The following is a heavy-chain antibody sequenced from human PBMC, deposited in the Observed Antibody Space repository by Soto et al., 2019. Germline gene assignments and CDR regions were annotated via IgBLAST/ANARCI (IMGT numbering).Heavy chain of an antibody. CDR1: GITVSSNY. CDR3: AREKDLAVPTARFAY. V-gene: IGHV3-66*01. Sequence: GGSLRLSCTASGITVSSNYMTLVRQAPGKGLEWVSHISSGGSAYYAGSVKGRFTISRDNSENTLYLQMNSLRVEDTAVYYCAREKDLAVPTARFAYWGLGTLVPVSS. D-gene: IGHD5-12*01. J-gene: IGHJ4*02. CDR2: ISSGGSA.